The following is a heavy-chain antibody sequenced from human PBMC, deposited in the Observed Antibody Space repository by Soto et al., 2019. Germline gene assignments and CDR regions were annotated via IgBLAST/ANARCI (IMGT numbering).Heavy chain of an antibody. CDR1: GFTFSTYG. V-gene: IGHV3-30*03. D-gene: IGHD1-26*01. CDR2: ISPDGDKA. CDR3: VSRLPHGIYGAPYFHR. Sequence: QVQLLESGGGVVQPGTSLRLSCAASGFTFSTYGMHWVRQVPGKGLEWMAVISPDGDKAYYPPSVRGRFSISRDNSKNTLYLQMNSLRPEDTAVYYCVSRLPHGIYGAPYFHRWGQGTLVTVSS. J-gene: IGHJ1*01.